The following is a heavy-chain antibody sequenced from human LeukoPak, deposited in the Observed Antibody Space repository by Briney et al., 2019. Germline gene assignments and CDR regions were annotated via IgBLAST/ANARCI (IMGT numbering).Heavy chain of an antibody. Sequence: ASVKVSCKASGYTFTGYYMHWVRQAPGQGLEWMGWINPNSGGTNYAQKFQGRVAMTGDTSISTAYMELSRLTSDDTAVYYCARAGGRSWFDPWGQGTPVTVSS. CDR1: GYTFTGYY. CDR3: ARAGGRSWFDP. J-gene: IGHJ5*02. V-gene: IGHV1-2*02. CDR2: INPNSGGT.